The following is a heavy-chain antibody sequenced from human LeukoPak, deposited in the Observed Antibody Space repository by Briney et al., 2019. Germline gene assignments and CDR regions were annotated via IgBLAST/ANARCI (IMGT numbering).Heavy chain of an antibody. CDR3: ARVGAVAGYYYYYYMDV. J-gene: IGHJ6*03. V-gene: IGHV1-8*01. CDR2: MNPNSGNT. Sequence: PVASVKVSCKASGYTFTSYDINWVRQATGQGLEWMGWMNPNSGNTGYAQKLQGRVTMTRNTSISTAYMELSSLRSEDTAVYYCARVGAVAGYYYYYYMDVWGKGTTVTVSS. D-gene: IGHD6-19*01. CDR1: GYTFTSYD.